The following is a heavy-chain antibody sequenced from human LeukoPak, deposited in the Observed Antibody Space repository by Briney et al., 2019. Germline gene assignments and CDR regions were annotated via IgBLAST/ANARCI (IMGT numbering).Heavy chain of an antibody. CDR1: GGSISSSSFY. J-gene: IGHJ4*02. V-gene: IGHV4-39*01. CDR2: VYYSGST. CDR3: ARLEGYYDILTGYYYFDY. Sequence: SETLSLTCTVSGGSISSSSFYWGWIRQPPGKGLEWIGSVYYSGSTYYNPSLKSRVTISIDTSKNQFSLKLSSVTAADTAVYYCARLEGYYDILTGYYYFDYWGQGTLVTVSS. D-gene: IGHD3-9*01.